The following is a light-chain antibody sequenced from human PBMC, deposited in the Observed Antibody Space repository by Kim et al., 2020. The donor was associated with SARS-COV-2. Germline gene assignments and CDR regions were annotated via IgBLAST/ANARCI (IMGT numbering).Light chain of an antibody. Sequence: DIQMTQSPSTLSASVGDRVTISCRASQSIRIWLAWYQQKPGIAPKLMIFDGSNLERGVPSRFSGSGSETEFTLTISSLQPDDFATYYCQQDNSYPLAFGEETKVDVK. J-gene: IGKJ4*01. V-gene: IGKV1-5*01. CDR2: DGS. CDR1: QSIRIW. CDR3: QQDNSYPLA.